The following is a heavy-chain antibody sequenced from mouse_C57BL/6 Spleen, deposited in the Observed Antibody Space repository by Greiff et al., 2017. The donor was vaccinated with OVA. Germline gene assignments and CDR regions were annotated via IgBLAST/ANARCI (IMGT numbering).Heavy chain of an antibody. V-gene: IGHV1-69*01. Sequence: QVQLKESGAELVMPGASVKLSCKASGYTFTSYWMHWVKQRPGQGLEWIGEIDPSDSYTNYNQKFKGKSTFTVDKSSSTAYMQLSSLTSEDSAVYYCARSSKGAMDYWGQGTSVTVSS. CDR1: GYTFTSYW. D-gene: IGHD1-3*01. J-gene: IGHJ4*01. CDR2: IDPSDSYT. CDR3: ARSSKGAMDY.